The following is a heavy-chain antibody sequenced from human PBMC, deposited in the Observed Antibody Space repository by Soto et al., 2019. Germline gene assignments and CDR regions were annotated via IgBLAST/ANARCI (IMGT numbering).Heavy chain of an antibody. D-gene: IGHD3-10*01. CDR1: GGSFSGYY. CDR2: INHSGST. J-gene: IGHJ4*02. V-gene: IGHV4-34*01. CDR3: ARGRDYYGSGSYYKKGPFDY. Sequence: PSETLSLTCAVYGGSFSGYYWSWIRQPPGKGLEWIGEINHSGSTNYNPSLKSRVTISVDTSKNQFSLKLNSVTAADTAVYYCARGRDYYGSGSYYKKGPFDYWGQGTLVTVSS.